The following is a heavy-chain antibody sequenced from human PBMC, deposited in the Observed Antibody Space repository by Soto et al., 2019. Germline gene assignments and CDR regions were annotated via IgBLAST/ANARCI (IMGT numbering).Heavy chain of an antibody. CDR1: GFTFSNYA. D-gene: IGHD2-2*01. J-gene: IGHJ4*02. CDR2: VSESGDDT. CDR3: AKDGYDSTWFHFDY. Sequence: GGSLRLSCTASGFTFSNYAMNWVRQAPGKGLEWVSTVSESGDDTDYADSVKGRFTISRDNSKNTVFLQMSSLRAEDTAVYYCAKDGYDSTWFHFDYWGQGALVTVSS. V-gene: IGHV3-23*01.